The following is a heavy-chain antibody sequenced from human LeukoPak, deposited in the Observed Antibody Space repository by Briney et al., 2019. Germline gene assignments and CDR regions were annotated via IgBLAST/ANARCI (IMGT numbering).Heavy chain of an antibody. D-gene: IGHD3-3*01. Sequence: GGSLRLSCAVSGYNFNGHGMHWVRQAPGKGLEWVALIWFDGSIKQYADSVKGRFTISRDNSNNMLYLQMNSLRAEDTGVYYCVRLFGDKYGRLDYWGQGTLVTVSS. CDR1: GYNFNGHG. J-gene: IGHJ4*02. CDR2: IWFDGSIK. V-gene: IGHV3-33*01. CDR3: VRLFGDKYGRLDY.